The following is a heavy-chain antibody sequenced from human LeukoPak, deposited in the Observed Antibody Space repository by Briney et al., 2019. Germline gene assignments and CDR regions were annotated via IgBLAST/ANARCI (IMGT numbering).Heavy chain of an antibody. J-gene: IGHJ4*02. Sequence: GASVKVSCKISGYTLTDLSMHWVRQAPGKGLEWMGGFDPEDGETIYAQKFQGRVTTTADTSTDTAYMELSSLRSEDTAVYHCATSVAGDYFDYWGQGTLVTLSS. CDR2: FDPEDGET. V-gene: IGHV1-24*01. D-gene: IGHD6-19*01. CDR1: GYTLTDLS. CDR3: ATSVAGDYFDY.